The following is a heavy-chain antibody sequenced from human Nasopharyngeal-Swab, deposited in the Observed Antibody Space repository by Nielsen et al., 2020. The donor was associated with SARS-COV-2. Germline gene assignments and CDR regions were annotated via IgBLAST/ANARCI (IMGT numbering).Heavy chain of an antibody. CDR2: ISGSGGDT. Sequence: WIRQPPGKGLEWVSSISGSGGDTYYADSVKGRFTISRDNAKNSLYLQMNSLRAEDTAVYYCARDLMITFGGVLMDVWGQGTTVTVSS. CDR3: ARDLMITFGGVLMDV. V-gene: IGHV3-21*01. D-gene: IGHD3-16*01. J-gene: IGHJ6*02.